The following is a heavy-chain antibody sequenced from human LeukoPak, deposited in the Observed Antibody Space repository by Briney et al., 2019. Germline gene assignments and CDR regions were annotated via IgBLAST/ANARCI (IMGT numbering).Heavy chain of an antibody. D-gene: IGHD3-22*01. Sequence: SVKVSCKASGGTFSSYAISWVRQAPGQGLEWMGGIIPIFGTANYAQKFQGRVTITAEESTSTAYMELSSLRSEDTAVYYCARDAKPRPMYYYDSSGHRVTSIRGGYFDYWGQGTLVTVSS. CDR1: GGTFSSYA. CDR3: ARDAKPRPMYYYDSSGHRVTSIRGGYFDY. CDR2: IIPIFGTA. V-gene: IGHV1-69*01. J-gene: IGHJ4*02.